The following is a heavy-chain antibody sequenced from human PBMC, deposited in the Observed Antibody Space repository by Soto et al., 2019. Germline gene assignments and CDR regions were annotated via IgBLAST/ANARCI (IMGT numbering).Heavy chain of an antibody. J-gene: IGHJ3*02. D-gene: IGHD6-19*01. CDR2: IKQDGSQT. Sequence: EAQLVESGGGLVQPGGSLRLSCAASGFTFSSYWMTWVRQAPGKGLEWVASIKQDGSQTYYVGSVEGRITISIDNAKNLLYPQMNNLRAEDTSVYYCARDGGQWQRLMRMSDAFDIWGQGTMVTVSS. CDR3: ARDGGQWQRLMRMSDAFDI. V-gene: IGHV3-7*01. CDR1: GFTFSSYW.